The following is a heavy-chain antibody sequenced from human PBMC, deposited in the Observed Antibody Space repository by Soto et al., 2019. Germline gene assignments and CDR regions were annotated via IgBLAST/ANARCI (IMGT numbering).Heavy chain of an antibody. V-gene: IGHV3-7*01. CDR3: ARDGVGASVYSGYLHY. CDR2: IKQDGSEK. Sequence: GGSLRLSCAASGCTFSTYWCSWVRQDPEKGLEWVANIKQDGSEKYYVDSVKGRFTISRDNAKNSLYLQMNSLRAEDTAVYYCARDGVGASVYSGYLHYWGQGALVTVSS. D-gene: IGHD1-26*01. J-gene: IGHJ4*02. CDR1: GCTFSTYW.